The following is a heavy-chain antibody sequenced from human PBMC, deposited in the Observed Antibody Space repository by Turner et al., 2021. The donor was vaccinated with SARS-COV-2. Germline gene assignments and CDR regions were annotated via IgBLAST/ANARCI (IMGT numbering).Heavy chain of an antibody. J-gene: IGHJ6*03. Sequence: QVQLVESGGVVVQPGRSLRLSCAASGFTFSTFGMHWVRQAPGKGLEWVAVISYDGSNKYYADSVKGRFTISRDNYKNTLYLQMNSLRAEDTAVYYCAKAETYSSGWSGGRSYYYYYMDVWGKGTTVTVSS. D-gene: IGHD6-19*01. CDR2: ISYDGSNK. CDR3: AKAETYSSGWSGGRSYYYYYMDV. V-gene: IGHV3-30*18. CDR1: GFTFSTFG.